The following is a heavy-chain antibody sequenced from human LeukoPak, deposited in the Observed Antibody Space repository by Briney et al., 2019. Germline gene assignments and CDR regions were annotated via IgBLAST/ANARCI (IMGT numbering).Heavy chain of an antibody. J-gene: IGHJ4*02. CDR3: VRETGWLFDF. CDR2: ISPNSDNI. CDR1: GFSFRDRY. D-gene: IGHD5-12*01. Sequence: PGGSLRLSCAATGFSFRDRYMSWIRQAPGKGMEWVAYISPNSDNIHYADSVKGRFTISRDNAKNSLFLQVNSLRAEDTAVYYCVRETGWLFDFWGQGTLVTVSS. V-gene: IGHV3-11*04.